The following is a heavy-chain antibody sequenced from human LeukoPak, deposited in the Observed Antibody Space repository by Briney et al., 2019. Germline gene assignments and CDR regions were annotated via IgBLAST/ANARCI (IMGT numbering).Heavy chain of an antibody. V-gene: IGHV4-59*01. D-gene: IGHD6-13*01. CDR3: ARSVGSNWSYFFDY. CDR1: GGSISSFH. J-gene: IGHJ4*02. CDR2: VYGGGVN. Sequence: SETLSLTCTVSGGSISSFHWNWLRQSPGRGLEWIGYVYGGGVNNYNPSLRFRVTMSIDTSKNKFSLNLKCVTAEDTAVYYCARSVGSNWSYFFDYWGQGTLVTVSS.